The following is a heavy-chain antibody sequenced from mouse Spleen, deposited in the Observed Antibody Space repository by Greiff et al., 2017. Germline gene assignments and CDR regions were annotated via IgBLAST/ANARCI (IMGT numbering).Heavy chain of an antibody. J-gene: IGHJ3*01. D-gene: IGHD2-1*01. Sequence: EVQLQQSGPGLVKPSQSLSLTCSVTGYSITSGYYWNWIRQFPGNKLEWMGYISYDGSNNYNPSLKNRISITRDTSKNQFFLKLNSVTTEDTATYYCARDYYGNYFWFAYWGQGTLVTVSA. V-gene: IGHV3-6*01. CDR2: ISYDGSN. CDR3: ARDYYGNYFWFAY. CDR1: GYSITSGYY.